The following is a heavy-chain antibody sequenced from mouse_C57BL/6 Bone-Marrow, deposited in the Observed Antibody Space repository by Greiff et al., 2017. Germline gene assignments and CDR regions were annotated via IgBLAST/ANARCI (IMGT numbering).Heavy chain of an antibody. Sequence: QVQLQQSGAELVRPGASVTLSCKASGYTFTDYEMHWVKQTPVHGLEWIGAIDPETGGTAYNQKFKGKAILTADKSSSTAYMALRSLTSEDSAVYYCTRPTTVQFAYWGQGTLVTVSA. CDR1: GYTFTDYE. D-gene: IGHD1-1*01. CDR2: IDPETGGT. V-gene: IGHV1-15*01. CDR3: TRPTTVQFAY. J-gene: IGHJ3*01.